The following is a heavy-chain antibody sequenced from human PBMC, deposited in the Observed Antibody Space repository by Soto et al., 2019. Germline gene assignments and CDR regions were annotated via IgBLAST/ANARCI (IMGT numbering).Heavy chain of an antibody. CDR2: IIPIFGTA. CDR1: GGTFSSYA. V-gene: IGHV1-69*06. D-gene: IGHD3-3*01. CDR3: ARDASPVLRFLEWPPRGFDP. J-gene: IGHJ5*02. Sequence: ASVKVSCKASGGTFSSYAISWVRQAPGQGLEWMGGIIPIFGTANYAQKFQGRVTITADKSTSTAYMELSSLRSEDAAVYYCARDASPVLRFLEWPPRGFDPWGQGTLVTVSS.